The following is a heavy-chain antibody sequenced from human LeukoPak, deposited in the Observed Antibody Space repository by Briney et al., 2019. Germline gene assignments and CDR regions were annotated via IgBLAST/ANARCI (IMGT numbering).Heavy chain of an antibody. CDR2: INWNGGST. CDR3: ARDSLRAGRVFDY. D-gene: IGHD1-26*01. CDR1: GFTSDDYA. J-gene: IGHJ4*02. V-gene: IGHV3-20*04. Sequence: RGRSLCLSCAPSGFTSDDYAMGWVRHAPGKGLGWVSGINWNGGSTGYADRVKGRFTISRDNAKNSLYLQINSLRAEDTALYYCARDSLRAGRVFDYWGQGTLVTVSS.